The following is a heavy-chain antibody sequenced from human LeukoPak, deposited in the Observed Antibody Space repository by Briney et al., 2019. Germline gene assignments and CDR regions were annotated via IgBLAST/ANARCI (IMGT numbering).Heavy chain of an antibody. V-gene: IGHV3-7*01. Sequence: PGGSLRLSCAASGFTFSSYWMSWVRQAPGKGLEWVANIKQDGSEKYYVDSVKGRFTISRDNAKNSPYLQMNSLRAGDTAVYYCAKGSKLVVITRDHYMAVWGKGTTVTISS. CDR3: AKGSKLVVITRDHYMAV. CDR1: GFTFSSYW. D-gene: IGHD3-22*01. CDR2: IKQDGSEK. J-gene: IGHJ6*03.